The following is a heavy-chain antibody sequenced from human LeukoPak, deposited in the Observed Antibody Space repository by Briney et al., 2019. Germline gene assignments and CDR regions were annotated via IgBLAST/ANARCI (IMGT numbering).Heavy chain of an antibody. J-gene: IGHJ6*03. CDR3: ARDFPTVANFYYYYMAV. V-gene: IGHV3-48*01. D-gene: IGHD4-23*01. CDR2: MSSSSSTI. Sequence: GGSLRLSCTASGFTFSSYSMNWVRQAPGKGLEWVSYMSSSSSTIYYADSVKGRFTISRDNAKNSLYLQMNSLRTEDTAVYYCARDFPTVANFYYYYMAVWGKGTTVTVSS. CDR1: GFTFSSYS.